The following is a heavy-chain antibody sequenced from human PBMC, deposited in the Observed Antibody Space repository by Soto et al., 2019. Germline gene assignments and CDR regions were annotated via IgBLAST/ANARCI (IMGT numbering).Heavy chain of an antibody. CDR3: ARAVAVPADFDY. CDR2: INAGNGNT. J-gene: IGHJ4*02. CDR1: GYTFTGYA. Sequence: QVQLVQSGAEEKKPGASVKVSCKASGYTFTGYAMNWVRQAPGQRLEWMGWINAGNGNTKYSQKVQGRVTITRDTSASTAYMELSSLRSEDTAVYYSARAVAVPADFDYWGQGTLVTVSS. D-gene: IGHD6-19*01. V-gene: IGHV1-3*05.